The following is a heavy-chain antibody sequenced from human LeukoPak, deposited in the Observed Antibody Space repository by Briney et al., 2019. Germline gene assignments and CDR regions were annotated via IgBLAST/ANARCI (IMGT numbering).Heavy chain of an antibody. Sequence: GGSLRLSCAASGFTFDDYAMHWVRQAPGKGLEWVSGISWNSGSIGYADSVKGRFTISRDNAKNSLYPQMNSLRAEDMALYYCAKDKSSGWRGSWFDPWGQGTLVTVSS. D-gene: IGHD6-19*01. J-gene: IGHJ5*02. V-gene: IGHV3-9*03. CDR3: AKDKSSGWRGSWFDP. CDR2: ISWNSGSI. CDR1: GFTFDDYA.